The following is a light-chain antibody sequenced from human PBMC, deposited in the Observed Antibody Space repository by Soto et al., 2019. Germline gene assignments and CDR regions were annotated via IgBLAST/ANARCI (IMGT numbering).Light chain of an antibody. CDR3: QQYGTLIT. CDR1: QSLGNTY. CDR2: DAS. Sequence: EIVLTQSPGTLSLSPGERATLSCRASQSLGNTYLAWYQRKPGQAPRLLIYDASSRATDIPDRFSGSGAGTDFTLTISRLEPEDSAVYYCQQYGTLITVGQGTRLEIK. J-gene: IGKJ5*01. V-gene: IGKV3-20*01.